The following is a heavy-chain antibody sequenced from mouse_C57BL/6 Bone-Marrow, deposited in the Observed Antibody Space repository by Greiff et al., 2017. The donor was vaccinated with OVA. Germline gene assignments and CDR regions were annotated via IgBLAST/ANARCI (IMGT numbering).Heavy chain of an antibody. CDR1: GFSLTSYG. J-gene: IGHJ1*03. CDR3: AKPLYGSSYWYCDV. D-gene: IGHD1-1*01. V-gene: IGHV2-5*01. CDR2: IWRGGST. Sequence: QVQLQQSGPGLVQPSQSLSITCTVSGFSLTSYGVHWVRQSPGKGLEWLGVIWRGGSTDYNAAFMSRLSITKDNSKSQVFFKMNSLQADDTAIYYGAKPLYGSSYWYCDVWGTGTTVTVSS.